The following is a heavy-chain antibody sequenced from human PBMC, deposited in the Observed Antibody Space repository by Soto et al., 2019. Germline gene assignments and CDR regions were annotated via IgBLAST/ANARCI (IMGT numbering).Heavy chain of an antibody. V-gene: IGHV1-69*13. CDR2: IIPPFTTP. CDR1: GDPFSGYA. D-gene: IGHD4-17*01. Sequence: SVKVSCKACGDPFSGYAISWVRQAPGQGLEWMGTIIPPFTTPNYAQKFQGRVTITADESTNTVYMELSSLRSEDTAVYYCARVPATVTPWFDPWGQGTLVTVSS. J-gene: IGHJ5*02. CDR3: ARVPATVTPWFDP.